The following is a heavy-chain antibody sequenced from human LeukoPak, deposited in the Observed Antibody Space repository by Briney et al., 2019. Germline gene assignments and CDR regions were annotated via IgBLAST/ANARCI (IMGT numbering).Heavy chain of an antibody. CDR1: GGSISSSSYY. V-gene: IGHV4-39*01. Sequence: PSETLSLTCTVSGGSISSSSYYWGWIRQPPGKGLEWIGSIYYSGSTYYNPSLKSRVTISVDTSKNQFSLKLSSVTAADTAVYYCARQPHGRTYYYDSSGLNWFDPRGQGTLVTVSS. CDR2: IYYSGST. J-gene: IGHJ5*02. D-gene: IGHD3-22*01. CDR3: ARQPHGRTYYYDSSGLNWFDP.